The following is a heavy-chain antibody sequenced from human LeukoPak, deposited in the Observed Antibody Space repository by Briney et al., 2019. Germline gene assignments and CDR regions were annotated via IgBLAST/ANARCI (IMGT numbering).Heavy chain of an antibody. CDR1: GYTFTSYF. Sequence: GASVKVSCKTSGYTFTSYFMHWVRQAPGQGLEWMGIINPSGGRTTYAQKFRGRLTMTRDMSTSTVYMELSSLRSEDTAVYYCARGSRPVYNLLTGKRYFDYWGQGTLLTVSS. CDR3: ARGSRPVYNLLTGKRYFDY. V-gene: IGHV1-46*01. CDR2: INPSGGRT. D-gene: IGHD3-9*01. J-gene: IGHJ4*02.